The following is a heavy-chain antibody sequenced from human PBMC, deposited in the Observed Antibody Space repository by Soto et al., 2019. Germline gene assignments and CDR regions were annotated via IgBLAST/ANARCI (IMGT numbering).Heavy chain of an antibody. J-gene: IGHJ4*01. Sequence: GSLRLSCAASGVNFSEHYISWIRQAPGKGLLWVSSISGSGDRIDYADSVKCRFTISRDNSKNTLFLQMTSLRGEDTATYYCAKWRYNYGYLYPTRGSHLDYWGHGSLVTVS. D-gene: IGHD5-18*01. CDR2: ISGSGDRI. CDR3: AKWRYNYGYLYPTRGSHLDY. V-gene: IGHV3-23*01. CDR1: GVNFSEHY.